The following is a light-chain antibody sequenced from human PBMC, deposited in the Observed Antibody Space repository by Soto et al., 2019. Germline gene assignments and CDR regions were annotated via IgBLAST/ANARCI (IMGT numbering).Light chain of an antibody. CDR1: ESVSTNY. CDR3: QQYGSVPLT. Sequence: EIVLTQSPGTLSLSPGERATLSCRASESVSTNYLAWYQQKPGQAPRLLISGASSSATGIPDRFSGRWSGADFTLTINRLESEYFAAYYCQQYGSVPLTFGGGTKVEIK. J-gene: IGKJ4*01. CDR2: GAS. V-gene: IGKV3-20*01.